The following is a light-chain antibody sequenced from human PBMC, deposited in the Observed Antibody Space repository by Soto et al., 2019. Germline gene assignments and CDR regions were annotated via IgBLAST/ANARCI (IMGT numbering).Light chain of an antibody. J-gene: IGLJ1*01. CDR2: EVS. V-gene: IGLV2-23*02. Sequence: QSVLTQPASVFGSPGQSITISCTGKSSDVGSYNLVSWYQQHPGKAPKLMIYEVSKRPSGVSNRFSGSKSGNTASLTISGLQAEDEADYYCCSYAGSSTYVFGTGTKVTVL. CDR1: SSDVGSYNL. CDR3: CSYAGSSTYV.